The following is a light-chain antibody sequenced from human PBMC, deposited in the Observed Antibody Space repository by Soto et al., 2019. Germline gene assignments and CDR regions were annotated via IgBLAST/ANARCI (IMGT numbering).Light chain of an antibody. V-gene: IGLV2-8*01. Sequence: QSALTQPPSASGSPGQSVAISCTGTASDIGGSTFVSWYQQHPGKAPKLLIYDVNKRPSGVPDRFSGSKSGNTASLTVSGLQAEDEADYYCSAHGGTNPYVFGTGTKLTVL. J-gene: IGLJ1*01. CDR2: DVN. CDR1: ASDIGGSTF. CDR3: SAHGGTNPYV.